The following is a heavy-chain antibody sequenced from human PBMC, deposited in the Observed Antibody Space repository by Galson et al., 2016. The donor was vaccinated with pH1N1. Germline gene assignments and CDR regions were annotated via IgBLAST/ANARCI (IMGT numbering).Heavy chain of an antibody. J-gene: IGHJ6*03. D-gene: IGHD6-19*01. Sequence: LVKPTQTLSLTCTVSGGSISSYYWSWIRQPPGKGLEWIGYIHNSGSTNYNPSLKSRVTISVDTSKNQFSLKLSSVTAADTAVYYCARTHYGSDPYYYYYMDVWGKGTTVTVSS. CDR1: GGSISSYY. V-gene: IGHV4-59*01. CDR3: ARTHYGSDPYYYYYMDV. CDR2: IHNSGST.